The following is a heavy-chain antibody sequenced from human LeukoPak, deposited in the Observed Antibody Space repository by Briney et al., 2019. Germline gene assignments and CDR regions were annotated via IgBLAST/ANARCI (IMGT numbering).Heavy chain of an antibody. J-gene: IGHJ6*02. CDR2: IYYSGST. V-gene: IGHV4-31*03. D-gene: IGHD3-10*01. CDR3: ARGPQFYYGSGSYHPWDYYYGMDV. Sequence: SQTLSLTCSVSGASISSAGYYWTWIRQHSGKGLEWIGYIYYSGSTYYNPSLKSRVTISVDTSNNQFSLRLSSVTAADTAVYYCARGPQFYYGSGSYHPWDYYYGMDVWGQGTTVTVSS. CDR1: GASISSAGYY.